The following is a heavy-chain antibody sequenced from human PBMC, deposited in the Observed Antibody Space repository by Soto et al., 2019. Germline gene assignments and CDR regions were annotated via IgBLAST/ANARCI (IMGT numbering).Heavy chain of an antibody. CDR3: ARGGSSRTAFDY. D-gene: IGHD6-13*01. J-gene: IGHJ4*02. Sequence: KTSETLSLTCNVSAGSIRSHFWSWIRQPAGKGLEWIGRIYITGRTDYNPSLKGRVTMSLDTSKNQFSLKLSSVTAADTAVYYCARGGSSRTAFDYWGQGTLVTVSS. V-gene: IGHV4-4*07. CDR2: IYITGRT. CDR1: AGSIRSHF.